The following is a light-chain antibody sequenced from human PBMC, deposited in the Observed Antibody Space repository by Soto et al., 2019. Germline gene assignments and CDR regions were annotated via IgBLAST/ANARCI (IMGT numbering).Light chain of an antibody. CDR3: LLYYVFVHV. V-gene: IGLV7-43*01. Sequence: QAVVTQEPSLTVSPGGTVTLTCGSSTGAVTSGYYPNWFQQKPGQAPRPLIYSTSNKYSWSPARFSGSLLGGKAALTLSRVQPDDEAVYYCLLYYVFVHVFGTGTNVTVL. J-gene: IGLJ1*01. CDR1: TGAVTSGYY. CDR2: STS.